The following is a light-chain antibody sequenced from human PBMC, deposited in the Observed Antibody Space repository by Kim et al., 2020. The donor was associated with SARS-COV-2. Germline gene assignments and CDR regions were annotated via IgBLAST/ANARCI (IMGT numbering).Light chain of an antibody. CDR1: SSDVGSYDR. Sequence: GRSVTISCNGTSSDVGSYDRVSWYKQSPGAAPKLMVYEVSYRPSGGSDRLSGSKSGNTAYLTISGLQAEDEADYYCSSYTSTSLYVFGTGTKVTVL. V-gene: IGLV2-18*02. CDR3: SSYTSTSLYV. J-gene: IGLJ1*01. CDR2: EVS.